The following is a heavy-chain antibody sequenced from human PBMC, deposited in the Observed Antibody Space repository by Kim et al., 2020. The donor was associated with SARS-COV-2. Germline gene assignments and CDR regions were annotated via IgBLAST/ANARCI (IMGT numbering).Heavy chain of an antibody. V-gene: IGHV3-9*01. Sequence: GGSLRLSCAASGFTFGDYAMHWVRQAPGKGLEWVSGISWNSGSIGYADSVKGRFTISRDNAKNSLYLQMNSLRAEDTALYYCAKDFGSGHPFIYMDVWGKGTTVTVSS. CDR2: ISWNSGSI. CDR3: AKDFGSGHPFIYMDV. D-gene: IGHD3-3*01. CDR1: GFTFGDYA. J-gene: IGHJ6*03.